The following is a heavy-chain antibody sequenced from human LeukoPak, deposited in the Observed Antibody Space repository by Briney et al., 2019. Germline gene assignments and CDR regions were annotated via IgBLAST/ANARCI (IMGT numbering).Heavy chain of an antibody. CDR1: GYSISSGYY. CDR2: IYHSGST. J-gene: IGHJ4*02. V-gene: IGHV4-38-2*02. Sequence: SETLSLTCTVSGYSISSGYYWGWIRQPPGKGLEWIGSIYHSGSTYYNPSLKSRVTISVDTSKNQFSLKLSSVTAADTAVYYCAREFGMVRGVIITGWGQGTLVTVSS. CDR3: AREFGMVRGVIITG. D-gene: IGHD3-10*01.